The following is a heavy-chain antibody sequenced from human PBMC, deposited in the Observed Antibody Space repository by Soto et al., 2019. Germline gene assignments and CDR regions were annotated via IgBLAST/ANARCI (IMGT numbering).Heavy chain of an antibody. J-gene: IGHJ4*02. Sequence: ASVKVSCKASGYTFTSYAMHWVRQAPGQRLEWMGWINAGNGNTKYSQKFQGRVTITRDTSASTAYMELSSLRSEDTAVYYCARAYCSSTSCYAVDYWGQGTLVTVSS. V-gene: IGHV1-3*01. CDR2: INAGNGNT. CDR3: ARAYCSSTSCYAVDY. CDR1: GYTFTSYA. D-gene: IGHD2-2*01.